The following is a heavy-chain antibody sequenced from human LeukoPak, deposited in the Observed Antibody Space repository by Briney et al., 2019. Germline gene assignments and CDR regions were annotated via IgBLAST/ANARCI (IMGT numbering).Heavy chain of an antibody. CDR2: ISWNSGSI. CDR3: AKPRAGYSSGWYYWYFDL. D-gene: IGHD6-19*01. V-gene: IGHV3-9*01. J-gene: IGHJ2*01. Sequence: PGGSLRLSCAASGFTFDDYAMPWVRQAPGKGLEWVSGISWNSGSICYADSVKGRFTISRDNAKNSLYLQMNSLRAEDTAVYYCAKPRAGYSSGWYYWYFDLWGRGTLVTVSS. CDR1: GFTFDDYA.